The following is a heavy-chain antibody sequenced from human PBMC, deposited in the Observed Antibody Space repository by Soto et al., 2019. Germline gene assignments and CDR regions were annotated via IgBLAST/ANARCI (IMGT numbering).Heavy chain of an antibody. J-gene: IGHJ4*02. V-gene: IGHV3-21*01. CDR3: AKLVITSHRSGDY. D-gene: IGHD2-21*01. CDR1: GFTFSTNS. Sequence: EVQLVESGGGLVKPGGSLRLSCAASGFTFSTNSMTWVRQAPGKGLEWVSSISSSSSYIYYADSVKGRFTISRDNANNSLYLQMNSLRVEDTAICYCAKLVITSHRSGDYWGQGTLVTVSS. CDR2: ISSSSSYI.